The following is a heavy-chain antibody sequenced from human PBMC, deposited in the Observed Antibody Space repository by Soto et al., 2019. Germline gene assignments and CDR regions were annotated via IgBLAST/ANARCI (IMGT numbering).Heavy chain of an antibody. CDR2: ISYDGSNK. J-gene: IGHJ3*02. CDR1: RLTVIGGG. CDR3: AKLSFDEDACDI. D-gene: IGHD3-16*01. Sequence: CAECRLTVIGGGSLRVRKAPGKGLEWVAVISYDGSNKYYADSVKGRFTISRDNSKNTLYLQMNSLRAEDTAVYYCAKLSFDEDACDICGPEPMVT. V-gene: IGHV3-30*18.